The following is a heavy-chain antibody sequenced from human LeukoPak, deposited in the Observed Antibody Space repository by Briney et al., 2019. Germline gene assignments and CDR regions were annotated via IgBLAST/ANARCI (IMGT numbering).Heavy chain of an antibody. CDR2: ISGSGGST. CDR3: AKETDQYYYYGMDV. J-gene: IGHJ6*02. V-gene: IGHV3-23*01. CDR1: GFTFSSCA. Sequence: GGSLRLSCAASGFTFSSCAMSWVRQAPGKGLEWVSAISGSGGSTYYADSVKGRFTISRDNSKNTLYLQMNSLRAEDTAVYYCAKETDQYYYYGMDVWGQGTTVTVSS.